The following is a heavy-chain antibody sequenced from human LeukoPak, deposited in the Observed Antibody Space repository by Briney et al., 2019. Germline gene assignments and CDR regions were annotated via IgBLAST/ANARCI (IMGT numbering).Heavy chain of an antibody. Sequence: SETLSLTCTVSGGSISLYHWNWIRQPAGKGLEWIGRIFTTGITNYNPSLKSRVTMSIDASKSHFSLNLSSVTAADTAVYYCARESSGSYYNPLGYMDVWGKGATVTVSS. CDR1: GGSISLYH. J-gene: IGHJ6*03. V-gene: IGHV4-4*07. D-gene: IGHD3-10*01. CDR2: IFTTGIT. CDR3: ARESSGSYYNPLGYMDV.